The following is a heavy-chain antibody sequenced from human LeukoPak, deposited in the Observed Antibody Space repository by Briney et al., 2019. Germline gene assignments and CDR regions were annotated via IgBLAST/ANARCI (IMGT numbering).Heavy chain of an antibody. CDR3: ATDADYGDYVVDY. J-gene: IGHJ4*02. D-gene: IGHD4-17*01. CDR1: GYTFTCYY. CDR2: INPNSGGT. V-gene: IGHV1-2*06. Sequence: VKVSCKASGYTFTCYYMHWVRQAPGQGLEWMGRINPNSGGTNYAQKFQGRVTMTRDTSISTAYMELSRLRSDDTAVYYCATDADYGDYVVDYWGQGTLVTVSS.